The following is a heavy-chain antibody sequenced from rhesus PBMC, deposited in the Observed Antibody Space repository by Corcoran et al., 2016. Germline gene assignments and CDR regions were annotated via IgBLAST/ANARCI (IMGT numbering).Heavy chain of an antibody. D-gene: IGHD6-25*01. CDR2: ITYSGST. J-gene: IGHJ4*01. CDR3: AIGYSGSSFDY. Sequence: QVQLQESGPGLVKPSETLSLTCAVSGGSISSGYYYWSWIRQPPGKGLEWIGYITYSGSTSYNPSLKSRVTISRDTSKNQFSLKLSSVTAADTAVYYCAIGYSGSSFDYWGQGVLVTVSS. CDR1: GGSISSGYYY. V-gene: IGHV4-122*02.